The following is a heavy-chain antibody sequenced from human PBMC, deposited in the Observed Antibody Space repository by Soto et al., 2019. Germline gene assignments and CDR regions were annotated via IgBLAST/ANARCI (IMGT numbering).Heavy chain of an antibody. CDR3: ARDLGSDLSAPGGIFDS. CDR1: NYSFSSYS. V-gene: IGHV1-18*01. CDR2: ISTYNGQT. J-gene: IGHJ4*02. Sequence: GASVKVSCKTSNYSFSSYSISGVRQAPGQGLEWVGWISTYNGQTKSAPEFQDRVTFTTDTSTATAYMELRGLESDDTALYYCARDLGSDLSAPGGIFDSWGQGTLVTVSS. D-gene: IGHD1-26*01.